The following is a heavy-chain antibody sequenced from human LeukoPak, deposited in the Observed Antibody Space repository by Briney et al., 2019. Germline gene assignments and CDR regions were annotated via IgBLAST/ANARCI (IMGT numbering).Heavy chain of an antibody. J-gene: IGHJ4*02. D-gene: IGHD4-17*01. V-gene: IGHV1-2*02. CDR1: GYTFTGYY. CDR2: INPNSGGT. CDR3: VRASPDYGDYATN. Sequence: ASVKVSCKASGYTFTGYYMHWVRQAPGQGLEWMGWINPNSGGTNYAQKFQGRVTMTRDTSISTAYMELSRLRSDDTAVYYCVRASPDYGDYATNWGQGTLVTVSS.